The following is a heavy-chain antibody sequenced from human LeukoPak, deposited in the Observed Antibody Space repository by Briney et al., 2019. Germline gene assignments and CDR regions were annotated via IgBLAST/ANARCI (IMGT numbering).Heavy chain of an antibody. Sequence: SETLSLTCTVSGGSISRHYWSWIRQPPGKGLEWIGNIHYSGNTYDNPSLKSRAIISVDTSKNQFSLRLTSVTAADTAVYYCARVSTVVRGVINWFDSWGPGTLVTVSS. D-gene: IGHD3-10*01. V-gene: IGHV4-59*06. J-gene: IGHJ5*01. CDR2: IHYSGNT. CDR1: GGSISRHY. CDR3: ARVSTVVRGVINWFDS.